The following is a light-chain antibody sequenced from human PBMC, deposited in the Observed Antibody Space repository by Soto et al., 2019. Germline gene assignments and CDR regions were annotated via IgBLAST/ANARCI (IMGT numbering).Light chain of an antibody. CDR3: ATWDDSLSGWV. CDR1: SSDVGGYNY. CDR2: DVT. Sequence: QSALTQPRSVSGSPGQSVTISCTGTSSDVGGYNYVSWYQQHPGKAPKLMIYDVTQRPSGVPDRFSGSKSGNTASLTISGLQAEDEADYYCATWDDSLSGWVFGGGTKVTVL. V-gene: IGLV2-11*01. J-gene: IGLJ3*02.